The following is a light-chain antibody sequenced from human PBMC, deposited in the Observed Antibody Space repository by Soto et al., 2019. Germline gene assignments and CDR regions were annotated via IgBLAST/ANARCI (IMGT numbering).Light chain of an antibody. CDR3: SSYTSSSGV. J-gene: IGLJ1*01. Sequence: QSALTQPASVSGSPGQSITISCTGTSSDVGGYNYVSWYQQHPGKAPKLMIYEVSNRPSGVSNRFSGSKSGNTASLTISGLQAEDGADYYCSSYTSSSGVFGTGTKVTVL. V-gene: IGLV2-14*01. CDR2: EVS. CDR1: SSDVGGYNY.